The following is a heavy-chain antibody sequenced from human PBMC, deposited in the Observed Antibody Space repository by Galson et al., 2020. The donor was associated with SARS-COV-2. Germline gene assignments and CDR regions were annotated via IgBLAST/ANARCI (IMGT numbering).Heavy chain of an antibody. V-gene: IGHV4-39*01. J-gene: IGHJ4*02. CDR1: GGSISSTSYY. D-gene: IGHD3-9*01. CDR3: VRQKVRWPNRYIDF. Sequence: SETLSLTCTVSGGSISSTSYYWGWVRQPPGKGPVWIGSVYYSGNTYFNPSFRGRVTISVDTSKNQFSLKMYAVTAADTAVYYCVRQKVRWPNRYIDFWGRGTLVTVSS. CDR2: VYYSGNT.